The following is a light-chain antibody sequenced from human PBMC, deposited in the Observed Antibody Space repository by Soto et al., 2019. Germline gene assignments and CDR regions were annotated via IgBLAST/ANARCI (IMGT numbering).Light chain of an antibody. CDR1: SSDVGGYKY. CDR2: EVS. CDR3: SSYISSSTLYV. V-gene: IGLV2-14*01. J-gene: IGLJ1*01. Sequence: QSALTQPASVSGSPGQSITISCTGTSSDVGGYKYVSWYQQHPGKAPKLMIYEVSNRPSGVSNRFSGSKSGNTASLTISGLQAEDEADYYCSSYISSSTLYVFGTGTKLTVL.